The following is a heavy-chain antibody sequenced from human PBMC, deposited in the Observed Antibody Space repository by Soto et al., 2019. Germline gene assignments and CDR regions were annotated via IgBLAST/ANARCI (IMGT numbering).Heavy chain of an antibody. V-gene: IGHV3-33*01. CDR3: AREQLVVHCSGGSCYYYYGMDV. Sequence: QVQLVESGGGVVQPGRSLRLSCAASGFTFSSYGMHWVRQAPGKGLEWVAVIWYDGSNKYYADSVKGRFTISRDNSKNTLYLQMNSLRAEDTAVYYCAREQLVVHCSGGSCYYYYGMDVWGQGTTVTVSS. J-gene: IGHJ6*02. CDR2: IWYDGSNK. CDR1: GFTFSSYG. D-gene: IGHD2-15*01.